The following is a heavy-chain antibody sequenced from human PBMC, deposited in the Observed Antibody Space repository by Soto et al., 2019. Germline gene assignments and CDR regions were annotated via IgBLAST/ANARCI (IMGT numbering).Heavy chain of an antibody. CDR3: ARLGAVAFDFDY. J-gene: IGHJ4*02. D-gene: IGHD6-19*01. CDR1: GGSVRSGSYY. CDR2: TYYSGST. Sequence: ETLSLSCTVSGGSVRSGSYYWSWIKQPPGKGLEWIGYTYYSGSTNYNPSLKSRVTISVDTSKNQFSLKLSSVTAADTAVYYCARLGAVAFDFDYWGQGTLVTVSS. V-gene: IGHV4-61*01.